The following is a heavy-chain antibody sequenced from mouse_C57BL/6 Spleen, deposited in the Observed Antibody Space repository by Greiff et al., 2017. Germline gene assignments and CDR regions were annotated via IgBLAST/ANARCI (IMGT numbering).Heavy chain of an antibody. CDR1: GFNIKDDY. CDR2: IDPENGDT. J-gene: IGHJ3*01. V-gene: IGHV14-4*01. Sequence: VQLKQSGAELVRPGASVKLSCTASGFNIKDDYMHWVKQRPEQGLEWIGCIDPENGDTEYASKFQGKATITADTSSNTAYLQLSSLTSEDTAVYYCTTSDWFAYWGQGTLVTVSA. CDR3: TTSDWFAY.